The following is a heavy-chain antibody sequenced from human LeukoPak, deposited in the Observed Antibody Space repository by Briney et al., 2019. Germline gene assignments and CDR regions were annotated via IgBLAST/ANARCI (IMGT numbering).Heavy chain of an antibody. Sequence: SETLSLTCTVSAGSIISLNYYWGWIRQSPGKGLEWIGSVYYSGSSFYSPSLKSRVTISVDMSKNQFSLRLNSVTAADTAVYYCARDEGYATGFDRDYWGQGTLVTVSS. V-gene: IGHV4-39*07. J-gene: IGHJ4*02. CDR2: VYYSGSS. D-gene: IGHD1-1*01. CDR3: ARDEGYATGFDRDY. CDR1: AGSIISLNYY.